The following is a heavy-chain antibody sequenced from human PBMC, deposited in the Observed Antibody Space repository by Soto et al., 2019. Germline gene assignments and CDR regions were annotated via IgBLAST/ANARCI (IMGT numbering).Heavy chain of an antibody. V-gene: IGHV1-18*01. CDR1: GYSFTAYG. D-gene: IGHD3-3*01. J-gene: IGHJ6*02. Sequence: ASVKVSCKTSGYSFTAYGVSWVRQAPGQGLEWMGWISCYNGKTKYAQKVQGRVTMTTDTSTSTAYMEVRSLRSDDTAIYYCARDAPPPELRFLEWHNYDYNGMDVWGQGTTVTVSS. CDR3: ARDAPPPELRFLEWHNYDYNGMDV. CDR2: ISCYNGKT.